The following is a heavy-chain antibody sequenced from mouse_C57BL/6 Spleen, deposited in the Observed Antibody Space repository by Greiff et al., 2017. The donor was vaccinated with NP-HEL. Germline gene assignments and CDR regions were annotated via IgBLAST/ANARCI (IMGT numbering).Heavy chain of an antibody. CDR2: IHPNSGST. V-gene: IGHV1-64*01. CDR1: GYTFTSYW. Sequence: QVQLQQPGAELVKPGASVKLSCKASGYTFTSYWMHWVKQRPGQGLEWIGMIHPNSGSTNYNEKFKSKATLTVDKSSSTAYMQLSSLTSEDSAVYYCASSYYYGSSFDDWGQGTTLTVSS. CDR3: ASSYYYGSSFDD. D-gene: IGHD1-1*01. J-gene: IGHJ2*01.